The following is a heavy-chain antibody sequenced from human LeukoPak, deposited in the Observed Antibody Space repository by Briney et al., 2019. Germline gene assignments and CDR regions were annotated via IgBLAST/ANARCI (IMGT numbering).Heavy chain of an antibody. Sequence: GGSLRLSCAASGFTFSSYAMSWVRQAPGKGLEWVSAISGSGGSTYYADSVKGRFTISRDNSKNTLYLQMNSLRAEDTAVYYCAKEGGNGYSGSWYYDYWGQGTLVTVSS. CDR2: ISGSGGST. V-gene: IGHV3-23*01. CDR1: GFTFSSYA. D-gene: IGHD6-13*01. J-gene: IGHJ4*02. CDR3: AKEGGNGYSGSWYYDY.